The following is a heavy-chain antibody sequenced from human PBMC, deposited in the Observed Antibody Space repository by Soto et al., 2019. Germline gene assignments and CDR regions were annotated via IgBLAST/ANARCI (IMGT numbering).Heavy chain of an antibody. Sequence: QVQLQESGPGLVKPSETLSLTCTVSGGSISSSYWSWIRQSPGKGLEWIGYIYYSGSTKYNPSLKSRVTISVDTSKNQFSLNLSSVTAADTAVYYCARGPNWFDPWGQGTLVTVSS. CDR3: ARGPNWFDP. CDR1: GGSISSSY. CDR2: IYYSGST. V-gene: IGHV4-59*01. J-gene: IGHJ5*02.